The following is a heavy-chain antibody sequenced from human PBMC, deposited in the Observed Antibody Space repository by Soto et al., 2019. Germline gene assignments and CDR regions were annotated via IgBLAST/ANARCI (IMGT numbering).Heavy chain of an antibody. CDR3: ARQRTSVVTQAYFDV. CDR1: GESVSSRSDY. CDR2: IYYSGST. D-gene: IGHD2-21*02. Sequence: HSGTMSLTRTATGESVSSRSDYGGWISQPPGKGLEWIGSIYYSGSTYNNPSLRSRVSMSIDTSKDQFSLKLKSVTAADTALYFCARQRTSVVTQAYFDVWGPGSLVTVSS. V-gene: IGHV4-39*01. J-gene: IGHJ4*02.